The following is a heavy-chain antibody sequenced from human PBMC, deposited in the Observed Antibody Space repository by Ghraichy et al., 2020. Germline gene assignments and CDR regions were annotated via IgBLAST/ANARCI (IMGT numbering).Heavy chain of an antibody. CDR3: ARGGWEQRFGS. V-gene: IGHV4-34*01. Sequence: SETLSLTCAVYGGSFSGYYWSWIRQPPGKGLEWIGEINHSGGNNYNPSLKSRVTISVDTSKNQFSLRLNAVTAADTAVYYCARGGWEQRFGSWGRGTLVTVSS. CDR2: INHSGGN. CDR1: GGSFSGYY. D-gene: IGHD1/OR15-1a*01. J-gene: IGHJ4*02.